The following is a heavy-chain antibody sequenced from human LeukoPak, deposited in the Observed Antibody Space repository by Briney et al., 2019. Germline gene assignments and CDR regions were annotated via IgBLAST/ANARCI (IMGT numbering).Heavy chain of an antibody. D-gene: IGHD1-26*01. J-gene: IGHJ5*02. CDR2: ISAYNGNT. Sequence: ASVKVSCKASGYTFTSYGISWVRQAPGQGLEWMGWISAYNGNTNYAQKLQGRVTMTTDTSPSTAYMELRSLRSDDTAVYYCALYYNRDYRWFDPWGQGTLVTVSS. V-gene: IGHV1-18*01. CDR3: ALYYNRDYRWFDP. CDR1: GYTFTSYG.